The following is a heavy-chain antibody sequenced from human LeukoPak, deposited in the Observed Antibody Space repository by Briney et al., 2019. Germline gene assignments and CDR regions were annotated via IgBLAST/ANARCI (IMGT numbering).Heavy chain of an antibody. CDR2: ISGSGGST. CDR1: GFTVSSYA. Sequence: GGSLRFSCAASGFTVSSYAMSWVRQAPGKGLEWVSAISGSGGSTYYADSVKGRFTISRDNSKNTLYLQMNSLRAEDTAVYYCAKPGSSGWYDHLDYWGQGTLVTVSS. J-gene: IGHJ4*02. CDR3: AKPGSSGWYDHLDY. V-gene: IGHV3-23*01. D-gene: IGHD6-19*01.